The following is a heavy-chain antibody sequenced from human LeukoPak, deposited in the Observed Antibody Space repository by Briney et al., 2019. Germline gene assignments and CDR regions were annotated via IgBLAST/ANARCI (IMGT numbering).Heavy chain of an antibody. CDR3: ARDVAAAGLGDDAFDI. J-gene: IGHJ3*02. D-gene: IGHD6-13*01. CDR1: GGSISSNY. Sequence: PSETLALTCTVSGGSISSNYWSWIRQPAGKGLEWIGRIYTSGSTNYNPSLKSRVTMSVDTSKNQFSLKLSSVTAADTAVYYCARDVAAAGLGDDAFDIWGQGTMVTVSS. CDR2: IYTSGST. V-gene: IGHV4-4*07.